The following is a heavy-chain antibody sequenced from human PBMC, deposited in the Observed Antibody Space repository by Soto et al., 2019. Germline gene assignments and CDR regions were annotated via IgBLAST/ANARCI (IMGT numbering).Heavy chain of an antibody. CDR1: GGSISSYY. CDR2: IYYSGST. V-gene: IGHV4-59*01. J-gene: IGHJ4*02. Sequence: SETLSLTCTVSGGSISSYYWSWIRQPPGKGLEWIGYIYYSGSTNYNPSLKSRVTISVDTSKNQFSLKLSSVTAADTAVYYCARVKRSTSCFDYWGQGTLVTVSS. D-gene: IGHD2-2*01. CDR3: ARVKRSTSCFDY.